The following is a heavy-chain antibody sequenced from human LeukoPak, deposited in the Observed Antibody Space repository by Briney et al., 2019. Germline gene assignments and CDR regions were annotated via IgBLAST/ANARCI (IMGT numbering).Heavy chain of an antibody. D-gene: IGHD2-15*01. CDR3: ARDHVVASGAVAY. CDR1: AFTGSDNY. J-gene: IGHJ4*02. CDR2: LYSGGSA. V-gene: IGHV3-66*01. Sequence: GGSLRLSCAASAFTGSDNYMSWLRQAPGKGLEWRSILYSGGSAIYADSVRGSFTISRDNSKNTLHLQMDSLRIEDSALYYCARDHVVASGAVAYWGQGTLVTVSS.